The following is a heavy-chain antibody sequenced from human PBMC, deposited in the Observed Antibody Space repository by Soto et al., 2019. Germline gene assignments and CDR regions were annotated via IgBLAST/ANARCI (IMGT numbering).Heavy chain of an antibody. CDR3: ASTVGDYVWGSYRSLDY. CDR1: GFTFSIYG. J-gene: IGHJ4*02. Sequence: PGGSLRLSCAASGFTFSIYGMHWVRHAPGKGLEWVAVIWYDGSNKYYADSVKGRFTISRDNSKNTLYLQMNSLRAEDTAVYYCASTVGDYVWGSYRSLDYWGQGTLVTVSS. CDR2: IWYDGSNK. V-gene: IGHV3-33*01. D-gene: IGHD3-16*02.